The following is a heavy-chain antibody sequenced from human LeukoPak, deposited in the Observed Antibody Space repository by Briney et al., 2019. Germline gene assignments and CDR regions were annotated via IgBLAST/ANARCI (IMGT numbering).Heavy chain of an antibody. CDR3: ARVDITIFGVVIIPRWFDP. V-gene: IGHV1-18*01. CDR2: ISACNGNT. J-gene: IGHJ5*02. D-gene: IGHD3-3*01. CDR1: GYTFTSYG. Sequence: ASVKVSCKASGYTFTSYGISWVRQAPGQGLEWMGWISACNGNTNYAQKLQGRVTMTTDTSTSTAYMELRSLRSDDTAVYYCARVDITIFGVVIIPRWFDPWGQGTLVTVSS.